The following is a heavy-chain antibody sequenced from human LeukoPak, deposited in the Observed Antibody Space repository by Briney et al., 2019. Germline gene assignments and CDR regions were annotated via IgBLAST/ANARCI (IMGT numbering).Heavy chain of an antibody. D-gene: IGHD2-15*01. CDR2: IGAYNGNT. V-gene: IGHV1-18*01. CDR3: ASGGLGYCSGGSCNGVTFDI. CDR1: GFTFTSYG. Sequence: ASVKVSCKASGFTFTSYGISWVRQAPGQGLEWMGWIGAYNGNTNYAQKLQGRVTMTTDTSTSTAYMELRSLRSDDSAVYYCASGGLGYCSGGSCNGVTFDIWGQGTMVTVSS. J-gene: IGHJ3*02.